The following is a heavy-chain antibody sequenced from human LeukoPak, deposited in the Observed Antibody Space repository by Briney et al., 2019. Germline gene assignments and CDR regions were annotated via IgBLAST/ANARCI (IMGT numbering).Heavy chain of an antibody. CDR1: GVSTSTYD. D-gene: IGHD2-21*02. CDR2: IYTSGGT. Sequence: SETLSLTCTVSGVSTSTYDWSWVRQPAGKGLEWIGRIYTSGGTTYNPSLKRRGTISLHKTNKQSSLTLSCVPAADQAVSYCTGNLAYCGGACPSTWSAPGGEGTLVTVPS. J-gene: IGHJ5*02. CDR3: TGNLAYCGGACPSTWSAP. V-gene: IGHV4-4*07.